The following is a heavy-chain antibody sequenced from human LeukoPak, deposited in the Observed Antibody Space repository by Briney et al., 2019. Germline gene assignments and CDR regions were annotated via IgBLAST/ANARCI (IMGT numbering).Heavy chain of an antibody. CDR2: ISSNGGST. Sequence: GGSLRLSCAASGFTFSGYAMHWVRQAPGKGLEYVSAISSNGGSTYYANSVKGRFTISRDNSKNTLYLQMGSLRAEDMAVYYCARVGRPEYYDFWSGYWYYFDYWGQGTLVTVSS. J-gene: IGHJ4*02. V-gene: IGHV3-64*01. CDR3: ARVGRPEYYDFWSGYWYYFDY. D-gene: IGHD3-3*01. CDR1: GFTFSGYA.